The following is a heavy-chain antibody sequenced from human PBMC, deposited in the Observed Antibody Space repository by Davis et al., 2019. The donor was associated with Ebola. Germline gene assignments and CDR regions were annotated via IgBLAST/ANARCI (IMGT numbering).Heavy chain of an antibody. CDR1: GGSISSYY. Sequence: MPSETLSLTCTVSGGSISSYYWSWIRQPPGKGLEWIGEIYHRGSTNYNPSLKSRVTISVDKSKNQFSLRLTSVTAADTAFYYCAGGYTTSWYDWFDPWGQGTLVTVSS. V-gene: IGHV4-59*12. CDR3: AGGYTTSWYDWFDP. CDR2: IYHRGST. D-gene: IGHD6-13*01. J-gene: IGHJ5*02.